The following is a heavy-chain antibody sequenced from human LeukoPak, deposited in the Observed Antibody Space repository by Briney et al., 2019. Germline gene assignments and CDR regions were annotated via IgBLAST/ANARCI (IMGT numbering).Heavy chain of an antibody. CDR3: AREREQWLPRGGFDY. V-gene: IGHV4-34*01. Sequence: PSETLSLTCAVYGGSFSGYYWSWIRQPPGKGLEWIGEINHSGSTNYNPSLKSRVTISVDTSKNQFSLRLTSVTAADTAVYYCAREREQWLPRGGFDYWGQGTLVTVSS. D-gene: IGHD6-19*01. CDR2: INHSGST. CDR1: GGSFSGYY. J-gene: IGHJ4*02.